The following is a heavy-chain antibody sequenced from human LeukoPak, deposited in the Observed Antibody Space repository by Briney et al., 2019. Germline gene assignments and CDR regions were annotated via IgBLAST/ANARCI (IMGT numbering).Heavy chain of an antibody. CDR1: GFTFDDYG. CDR2: INWNGGST. J-gene: IGHJ4*02. V-gene: IGHV3-20*04. CDR3: ARVLGYCSGGSCYSNYFDY. Sequence: RGSLRLSCAASGFTFDDYGMSWVRQAPGKGLEWVSGINWNGGSTGYADSVKGRFTISRDNAKNSLYLQMNSLRAEDTAYYYCARVLGYCSGGSCYSNYFDYWGQGTLVTVSS. D-gene: IGHD2-15*01.